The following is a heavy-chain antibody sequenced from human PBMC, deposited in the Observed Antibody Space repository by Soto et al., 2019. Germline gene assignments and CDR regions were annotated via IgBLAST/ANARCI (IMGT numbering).Heavy chain of an antibody. CDR1: GGSISSSSYY. V-gene: IGHV4-39*01. J-gene: IGHJ6*02. D-gene: IGHD5-18*01. Sequence: SETLSLTCTVSGGSISSSSYYWGWIRQPPGKGLEWIGSIYYSGSTYYNPSLKSRVTISVDTSKNQFSLKLSSVTAADTAVYYCARHRGAGPRWIQLWHGGYYYYGMDVWGQGTTVTVSS. CDR2: IYYSGST. CDR3: ARHRGAGPRWIQLWHGGYYYYGMDV.